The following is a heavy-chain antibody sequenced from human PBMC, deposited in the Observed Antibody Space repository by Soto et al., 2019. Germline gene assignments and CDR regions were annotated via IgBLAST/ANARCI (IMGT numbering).Heavy chain of an antibody. CDR3: AKEKPTTTGFDF. J-gene: IGHJ4*02. CDR1: GFTFSTSV. CDR2: ITISGGTT. V-gene: IGHV3-23*01. Sequence: EVQLLESGGGLVQPGGSLRLSCVASGFTFSTSVLGWVRQAPGKGLEWVSIITISGGTTYYADSVKGRFTISRDNSQDTLYLQMNSLRAEDTAVYYCAKEKPTTTGFDFWGQGTLVTVSS. D-gene: IGHD1-1*01.